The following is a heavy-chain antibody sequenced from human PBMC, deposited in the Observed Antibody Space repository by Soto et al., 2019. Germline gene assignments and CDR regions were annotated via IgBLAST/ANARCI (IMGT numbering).Heavy chain of an antibody. CDR1: GYTFTNYY. CDR3: AREVAAATFDY. CDR2: FDPEDGET. V-gene: IGHV1-24*01. D-gene: IGHD6-13*01. J-gene: IGHJ4*02. Sequence: GASVKVSCKASGYTFTNYYMHWVRQAPGQGLEWMGGFDPEDGETIYAQKFQGRVTMTEDTSTDTAYMELSSLRSDDTAVYYCAREVAAATFDYWGQGTLVTVSS.